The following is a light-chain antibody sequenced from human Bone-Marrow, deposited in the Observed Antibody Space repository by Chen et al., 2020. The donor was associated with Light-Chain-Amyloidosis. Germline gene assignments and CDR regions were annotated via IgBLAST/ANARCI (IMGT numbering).Light chain of an antibody. J-gene: IGLJ3*02. CDR1: NIGSTS. CDR2: DDS. Sequence: SYVLTQPSSVSVAPGQTATIACGGNNIGSTSVHWYQQTPGQAPLLVVYDDSDRPSGIPERLGGSNSGNTATLTISRVEAGDEADYYCQVWDRSSDRPVFGGGTKLTGL. V-gene: IGLV3-21*02. CDR3: QVWDRSSDRPV.